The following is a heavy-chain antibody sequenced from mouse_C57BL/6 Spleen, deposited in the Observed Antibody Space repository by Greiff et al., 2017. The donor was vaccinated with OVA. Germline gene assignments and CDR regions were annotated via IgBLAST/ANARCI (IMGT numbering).Heavy chain of an antibody. CDR1: GFTFSSYA. CDR3: ARALTGNDFDY. CDR2: ISDGGSYT. D-gene: IGHD4-1*01. Sequence: EVKVVESGGGLVKPGGSLKLSCAASGFTFSSYAMSWVRQTPEKRLEWVATISDGGSYTYYPDNVKGRFTISRDNAKNNLYLQMSHLKSEDTAMYYCARALTGNDFDYWGQGTTLTVSS. J-gene: IGHJ2*01. V-gene: IGHV5-4*03.